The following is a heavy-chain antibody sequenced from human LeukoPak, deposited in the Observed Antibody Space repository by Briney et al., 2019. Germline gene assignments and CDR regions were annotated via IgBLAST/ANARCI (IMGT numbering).Heavy chain of an antibody. J-gene: IGHJ1*01. CDR3: AGRPRAAAGKRAEYFQH. CDR2: INHSGST. Sequence: SETLSLTCAVYGGSFSGYHWSWIRQPPGKGLEWIGEINHSGSTSYNPSLKSRVTISVDTSKNQFSLKLSSVTAADTAVYYCAGRPRAAAGKRAEYFQHWGQGTLVTVSS. D-gene: IGHD6-13*01. V-gene: IGHV4-34*01. CDR1: GGSFSGYH.